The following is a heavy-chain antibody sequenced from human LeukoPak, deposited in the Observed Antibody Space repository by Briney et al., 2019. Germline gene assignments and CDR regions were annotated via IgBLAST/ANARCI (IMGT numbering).Heavy chain of an antibody. CDR3: AKAITGMRFCLDV. Sequence: GGSLRLSCAASGFTFSSYAMSWVRQAPGKGLEWVSTSGTGGSTYYPDSVKGRTTISRDNSKNMPYVQMNNLRAEDTAVYYCAKAITGMRFCLDVWGQGTTVTVSS. D-gene: IGHD1-1*01. J-gene: IGHJ6*02. CDR2: SGTGGST. V-gene: IGHV3-23*01. CDR1: GFTFSSYA.